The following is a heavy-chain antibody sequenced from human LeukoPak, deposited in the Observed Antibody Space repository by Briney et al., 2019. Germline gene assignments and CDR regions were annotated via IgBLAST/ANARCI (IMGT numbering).Heavy chain of an antibody. Sequence: PSETLSRTCAVYGGSFTGYYWSWIRQPPGKGLEWIGEINHSGSTNYNPSLKSRVTISVDTSKNQFSLKLSSVTAADTAVYYCADSVATSAFDIWGQGTMVTVSS. J-gene: IGHJ3*02. V-gene: IGHV4-34*01. CDR2: INHSGST. CDR3: ADSVATSAFDI. D-gene: IGHD4-23*01. CDR1: GGSFTGYY.